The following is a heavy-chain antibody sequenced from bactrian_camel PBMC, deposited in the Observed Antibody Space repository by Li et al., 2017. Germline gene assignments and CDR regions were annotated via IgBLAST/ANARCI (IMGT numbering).Heavy chain of an antibody. CDR2: IDSDGTT. Sequence: HVQLVESGGASVQAGGSLRLSCIASGYTDSSTSLGWFRQTPHNEREGLADIDSDGTTSYADSVRGRFTISRDNAKNTVYLQMNSLKPEDTAMYYCVANFGPYRSGPYLERRANFMGQGTQVTVS. V-gene: IGHV3S53*01. D-gene: IGHD2*01. CDR1: GYTDSSTS. J-gene: IGHJ4*01.